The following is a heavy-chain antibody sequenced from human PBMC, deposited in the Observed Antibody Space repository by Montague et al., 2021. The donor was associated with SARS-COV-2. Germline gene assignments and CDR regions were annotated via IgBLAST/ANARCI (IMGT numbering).Heavy chain of an antibody. CDR1: GFTFSSYA. CDR3: AKSRGIRYDSSGYYYPLDY. V-gene: IGHV3-23*03. CDR2: IYSGGSST. D-gene: IGHD3-22*01. Sequence: SLRLSCAASGFTFSSYAMSWVRQVPGKGLEWVSVIYSGGSSTYYADSVKGRFTISRDNSKNTLYLQMNSLRAEDTAVYYCAKSRGIRYDSSGYYYPLDYWGQGTLVTVSS. J-gene: IGHJ4*02.